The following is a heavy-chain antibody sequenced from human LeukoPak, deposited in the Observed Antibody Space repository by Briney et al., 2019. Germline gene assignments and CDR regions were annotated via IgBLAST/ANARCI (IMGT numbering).Heavy chain of an antibody. V-gene: IGHV3-23*01. CDR3: AKEHSGSYYRGAGF. CDR1: GFTFSTYA. D-gene: IGHD1-26*01. J-gene: IGHJ4*02. CDR2: ISGSGDNGDNT. Sequence: PGGSLRLSCAASGFTFSTYAMSWVRQAPGKGLEWVSAISGSGDNGDNTYYADSVKGQFTISRDNSKNTLYLQMNSLSAEDAAVYYCAKEHSGSYYRGAGFWGQGTLVTVSS.